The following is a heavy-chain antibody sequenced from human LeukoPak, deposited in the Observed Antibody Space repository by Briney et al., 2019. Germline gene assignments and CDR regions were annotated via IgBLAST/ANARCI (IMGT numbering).Heavy chain of an antibody. D-gene: IGHD2/OR15-2a*01. CDR2: INRDGSTT. Sequence: GGSLRLSCAASESTFSKFWMHWVRQAPGKGLVWVSGINRDGSTTTYADSVKGRFTVSRDNAKNTLYLQMNSLRDEDTAVYYCARGNYYGMDVWGQGTTVTVSS. CDR1: ESTFSKFW. CDR3: ARGNYYGMDV. V-gene: IGHV3-74*03. J-gene: IGHJ6*02.